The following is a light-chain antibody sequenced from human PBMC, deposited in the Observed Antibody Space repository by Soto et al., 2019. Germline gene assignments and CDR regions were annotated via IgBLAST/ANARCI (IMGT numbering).Light chain of an antibody. CDR2: KAF. Sequence: DIQMTQSPSTLSASVGDRVTITCRASQSISSWLAWYQQKPGKAPKLLINKAFSLESGLPTRISSSGSPTVFPITVSSVQTNHFATNCCQQYNSYSQWTFSQGTKMEIK. CDR3: QQYNSYSQWT. J-gene: IGKJ1*01. V-gene: IGKV1-5*03. CDR1: QSISSW.